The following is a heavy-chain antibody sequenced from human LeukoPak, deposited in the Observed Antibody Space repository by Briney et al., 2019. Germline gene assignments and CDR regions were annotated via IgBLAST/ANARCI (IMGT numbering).Heavy chain of an antibody. J-gene: IGHJ4*02. V-gene: IGHV1-69*10. CDR1: GGTFSSYA. CDR2: IIPILGIA. D-gene: IGHD3-22*01. CDR3: ARDEETSDSSGYKLGY. Sequence: ASVKVSCKASGGTFSSYAISWVRQAPGQGLEWMGGIIPILGIANYAQKFQGRVTITADKSTSTAYMELSSLRSEDTAVYYCARDEETSDSSGYKLGYWGQGTLVTVSS.